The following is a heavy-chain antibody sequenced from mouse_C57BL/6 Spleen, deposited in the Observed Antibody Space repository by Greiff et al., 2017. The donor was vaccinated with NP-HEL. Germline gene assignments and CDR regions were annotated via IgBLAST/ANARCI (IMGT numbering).Heavy chain of an antibody. J-gene: IGHJ1*03. D-gene: IGHD1-1*01. CDR2: INPNNGGT. V-gene: IGHV1-18*01. CDR3: ARYYYGSSYSYWYFDV. CDR1: GYTFTDYN. Sequence: EVQLQQSGPELVKPGASVKIPCKASGYTFTDYNMDWVKQSHGKSLEWIGDINPNNGGTIYNQKFKGKATLTVDKSSSTAYMELRSLTSEDTAVYYCARYYYGSSYSYWYFDVWGTGTTVTVSS.